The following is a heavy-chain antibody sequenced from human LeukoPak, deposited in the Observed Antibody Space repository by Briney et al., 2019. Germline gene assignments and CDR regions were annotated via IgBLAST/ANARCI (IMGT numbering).Heavy chain of an antibody. CDR2: IFYSGST. Sequence: PSETLSLTCNVSGDSISSSSYYWGWIRQPPGKGLEWIGSIFYSGSTYYNPSLKSRVTILVDTSKNQFSLKLNSVTAAVTAVYYCARDRGDSSGYYSSYWGQGTLVTVSS. CDR3: ARDRGDSSGYYSSY. V-gene: IGHV4-39*07. D-gene: IGHD3-22*01. CDR1: GDSISSSSYY. J-gene: IGHJ4*02.